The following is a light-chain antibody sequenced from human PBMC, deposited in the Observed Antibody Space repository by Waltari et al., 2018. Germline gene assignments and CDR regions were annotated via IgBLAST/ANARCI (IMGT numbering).Light chain of an antibody. CDR1: HSDIGSYDL. J-gene: IGLJ3*02. CDR2: EAN. CDR3: CSYAGSSIWV. V-gene: IGLV2-23*01. Sequence: QSALTQPASVSGSPGQSITISCAGTHSDIGSYDLVSWYQQHPGKAPKLILYEANKRPSGVSNRFSGSKSGNTASLTISGLQAEDEADYSCCSYAGSSIWVFGGGTKLTVL.